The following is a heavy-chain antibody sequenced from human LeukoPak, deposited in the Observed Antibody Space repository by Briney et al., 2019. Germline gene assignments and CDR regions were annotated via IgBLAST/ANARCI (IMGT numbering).Heavy chain of an antibody. J-gene: IGHJ4*02. CDR3: AKDQLYDSSGYSYVAYFDY. CDR1: GFTFSSCA. D-gene: IGHD3-22*01. Sequence: SGGSLRLSRAASGFTFSSCAMSWVRQAPGKGLEWVSTISGNGGSTYYADSVKGRFTISRHNSKNTLYLQMNSLRAEDTAVYYCAKDQLYDSSGYSYVAYFDYWGQGSLVTVSS. CDR2: ISGNGGST. V-gene: IGHV3-23*01.